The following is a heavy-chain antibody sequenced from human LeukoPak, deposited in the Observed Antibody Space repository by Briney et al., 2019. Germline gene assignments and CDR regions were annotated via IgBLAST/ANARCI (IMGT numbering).Heavy chain of an antibody. CDR1: GFSFSAKA. CDR3: AKDLRLGDGFWETDY. D-gene: IGHD3-10*01. V-gene: IGHV3-23*01. CDR2: VVGNDADT. J-gene: IGHJ4*02. Sequence: AGSLSFSAAASGFSFSAKAMSWVGQAPGQGWEWGSGVVGNDADTRYAHYVKGRFTISRDNSRNTLYLQLNSLRAEDTAVYYCAKDLRLGDGFWETDYWAREPWSPSPQ.